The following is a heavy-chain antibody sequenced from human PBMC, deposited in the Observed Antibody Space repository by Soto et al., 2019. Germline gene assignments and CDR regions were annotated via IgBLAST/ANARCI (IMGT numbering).Heavy chain of an antibody. CDR2: INTYNGNT. J-gene: IGHJ4*02. CDR3: ARGFIPENY. V-gene: IGHV1-18*01. Sequence: QVHLIQSEDEVKKPGASVKVSCKTSGYTFSDYGVSWVRQAPGQGLQWMGWINTYNGNTKYEHKFQGRVTLSTDASTRTVFLELTSLKFDDAAVYYCARGFIPENYWGQGTRVTVSS. D-gene: IGHD2-2*01. CDR1: GYTFSDYG.